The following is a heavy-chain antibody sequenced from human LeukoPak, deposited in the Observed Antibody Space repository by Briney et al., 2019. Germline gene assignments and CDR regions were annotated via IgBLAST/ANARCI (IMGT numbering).Heavy chain of an antibody. Sequence: SQTLSLTCAISGDSVSSNSATWNWIRQSPSRGLEWLGRTYFRSKWYNGYAVSMKGRITITPDTSKNQFSLQLHSVTPEDTAVYHCATEKYWGQGTLVTVSS. CDR3: ATEKY. CDR2: TYFRSKWYN. D-gene: IGHD2-21*02. J-gene: IGHJ4*02. CDR1: GDSVSSNSAT. V-gene: IGHV6-1*01.